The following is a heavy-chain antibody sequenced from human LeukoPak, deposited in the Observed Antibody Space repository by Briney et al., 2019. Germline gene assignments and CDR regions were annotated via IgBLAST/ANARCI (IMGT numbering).Heavy chain of an antibody. J-gene: IGHJ4*02. Sequence: PGTSLRLSCAASGFTFSAYAMHCVRHAPGKGLEWVAVISYHGRDTFYAASVQGRFTISRDDSKSTVYLQMTTLRPEDTAMYYCADDCSSASCPGARGEGNLVSVSS. D-gene: IGHD2-2*01. CDR1: GFTFSAYA. V-gene: IGHV3-30*04. CDR2: ISYHGRDT. CDR3: ADDCSSASCPGA.